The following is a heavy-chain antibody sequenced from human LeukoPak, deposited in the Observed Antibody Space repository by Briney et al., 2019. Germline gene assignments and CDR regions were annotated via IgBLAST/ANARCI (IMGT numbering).Heavy chain of an antibody. V-gene: IGHV4-39*01. CDR2: IYYSGNT. CDR3: ARIDNGYDSYAFDI. CDR1: GGSISSSSCY. D-gene: IGHD5-12*01. Sequence: PSETLSLTCTVSGGSISSSSCYWGWIRQPPGKGLEWIGNIYYSGNTYYNPSLKSRVTISVDTSKNQFSLKLSSVTAADTAVYYCARIDNGYDSYAFDIWGQGTMVTVSS. J-gene: IGHJ3*02.